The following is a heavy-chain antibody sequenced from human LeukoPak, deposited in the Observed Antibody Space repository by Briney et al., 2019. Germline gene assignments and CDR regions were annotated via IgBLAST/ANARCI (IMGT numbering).Heavy chain of an antibody. CDR1: GYSFSSDW. V-gene: IGHV5-51*01. Sequence: GESLKISCKGSGYSFSSDWIGWARQMPGKGLEWMGIIYPGDSDTRYSPSFQGQVTISADKSISTAYLQWSSLKASDTAMYYCARRTAGGGYYDSSGYRLTNDAFDIWGQGTMVTVSS. CDR2: IYPGDSDT. CDR3: ARRTAGGGYYDSSGYRLTNDAFDI. D-gene: IGHD3-22*01. J-gene: IGHJ3*02.